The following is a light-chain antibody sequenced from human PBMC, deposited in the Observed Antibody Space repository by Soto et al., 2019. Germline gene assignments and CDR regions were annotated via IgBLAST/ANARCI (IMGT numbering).Light chain of an antibody. CDR1: QSISTY. J-gene: IGKJ2*01. CDR3: QQSTGIPYT. Sequence: IQMTQSPSSLSASVGDRVTITCRAGQSISTYLNLYQQKPGKAPRLLIYAASNLQSGVPSRFSGSGSGTDFTLTISNLQPDDFATYYCQQSTGIPYTFGQGSKLEIK. V-gene: IGKV1-39*01. CDR2: AAS.